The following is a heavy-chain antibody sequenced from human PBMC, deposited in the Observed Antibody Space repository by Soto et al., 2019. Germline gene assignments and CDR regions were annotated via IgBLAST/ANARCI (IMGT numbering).Heavy chain of an antibody. CDR2: IYYSGST. V-gene: IGHV4-39*01. D-gene: IGHD2-15*01. J-gene: IGHJ4*02. CDR1: GGSISSSSYY. Sequence: SETLSLTCTVSGGSISSSSYYWGWIRQPPGKGLEWIGTIYYSGSTYYNPSLKSRVTISVDTSKNQFSLKLSSVTAADTAVYYCARHIDGLHQDYWGQGTLVT. CDR3: ARHIDGLHQDY.